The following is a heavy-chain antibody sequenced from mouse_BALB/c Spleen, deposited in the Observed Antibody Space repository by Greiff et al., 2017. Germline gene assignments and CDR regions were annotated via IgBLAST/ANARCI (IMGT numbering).Heavy chain of an antibody. J-gene: IGHJ2*01. CDR2: ISYSGST. Sequence: EVKLVESGPGLVKPSQSLSLTCTVTGYSITSDYAWNWIRQFPGNTLEWMGYISYSGSTSYNPSLKSRISITRDTSKNQFFLQLNSVTTEDTATYYCARHYGNYWGQGTTLTVSS. CDR1: GYSITSDYA. V-gene: IGHV3-2*02. D-gene: IGHD2-1*01. CDR3: ARHYGNY.